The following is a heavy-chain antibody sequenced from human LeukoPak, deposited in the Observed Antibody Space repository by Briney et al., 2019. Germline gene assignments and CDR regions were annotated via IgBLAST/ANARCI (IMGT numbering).Heavy chain of an antibody. D-gene: IGHD6-6*01. J-gene: IGHJ4*02. V-gene: IGHV3-23*01. CDR1: GFTFSSYA. Sequence: VGSLRLSCAASGFTFSSYAMSWVRQAPGKGLGWVSSISGSGGSTYYADSVKGRFTISRYNSKNTLYMQMNSLRAEDTAVYYCAKSAADYSSSSFDYWGQGTLVTVTS. CDR2: ISGSGGST. CDR3: AKSAADYSSSSFDY.